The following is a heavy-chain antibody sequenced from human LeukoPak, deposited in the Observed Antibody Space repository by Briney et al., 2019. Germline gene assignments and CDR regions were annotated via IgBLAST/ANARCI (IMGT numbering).Heavy chain of an antibody. D-gene: IGHD1-26*01. Sequence: SETLSLTCTVSGGSISSYYWSWIRQPPGKGLEWIGYVYYSGSAHYNPSLKSRVTISVDTSKNQFSLKLSSVTAADTAVYYCARVGYSGSYTYYFDYWGQGTLVTVSS. V-gene: IGHV4-59*08. J-gene: IGHJ4*02. CDR1: GGSISSYY. CDR2: VYYSGSA. CDR3: ARVGYSGSYTYYFDY.